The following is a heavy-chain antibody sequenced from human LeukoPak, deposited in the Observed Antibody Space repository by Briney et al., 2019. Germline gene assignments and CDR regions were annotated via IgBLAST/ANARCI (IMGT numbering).Heavy chain of an antibody. CDR2: ISSNGGST. CDR1: GFTFSSYA. V-gene: IGHV3-64*01. D-gene: IGHD6-19*01. Sequence: AGGSLRLSCAASGFTFSSYAMHWVRQAPGKGLEYVSAISSNGGSTYYANSVKGRFTISRDNSKNTLYLQMGSLRAEDTAVYYCASKQWLVLADAFDIWGQGTMVTVSS. CDR3: ASKQWLVLADAFDI. J-gene: IGHJ3*02.